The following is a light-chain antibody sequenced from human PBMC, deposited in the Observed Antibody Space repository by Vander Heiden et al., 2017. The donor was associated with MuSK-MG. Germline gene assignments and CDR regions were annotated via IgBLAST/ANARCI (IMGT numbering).Light chain of an antibody. Sequence: DIVMTQTPLSLSVAPGQPASISCKSNESLVHSDGETYLYWYLQKPGLPPQLLINEVSNRFSGVPERFSGSGSGTDFTLKISRVEAEDVGVYYCMQATHLPPYTFGQGTKLEI. V-gene: IGKV2-29*03. CDR1: ESLVHSDGETY. J-gene: IGKJ2*01. CDR2: EVS. CDR3: MQATHLPPYT.